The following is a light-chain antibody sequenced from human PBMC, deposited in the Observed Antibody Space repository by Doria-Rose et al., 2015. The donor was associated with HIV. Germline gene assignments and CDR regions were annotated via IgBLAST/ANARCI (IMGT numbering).Light chain of an antibody. Sequence: AIRMTQSPSSLSASTGDRVTITCRASQDISNYLAWYQQKPGKAPKLLIYAASTMQSGVPSRFRGSGSGTDFTLTISYLQSEDFATYYCQQYYSYPPTLGQGTKVEVK. CDR1: QDISNY. J-gene: IGKJ1*01. CDR2: AAS. V-gene: IGKV1-8*01. CDR3: QQYYSYPPT.